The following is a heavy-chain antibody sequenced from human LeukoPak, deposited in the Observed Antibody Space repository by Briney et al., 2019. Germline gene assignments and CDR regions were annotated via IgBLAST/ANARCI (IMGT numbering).Heavy chain of an antibody. Sequence: ASVKVSCKVSGYTLTELSMHWVRQAPGKGLEWMGGFDPEDGETIYAQKFQGGVTMTEDTSTDTAYMELSSLRSEDTAVYYCATVSGSYHPFDYWGQGTLVTVSS. D-gene: IGHD1-26*01. V-gene: IGHV1-24*01. CDR1: GYTLTELS. J-gene: IGHJ4*02. CDR2: FDPEDGET. CDR3: ATVSGSYHPFDY.